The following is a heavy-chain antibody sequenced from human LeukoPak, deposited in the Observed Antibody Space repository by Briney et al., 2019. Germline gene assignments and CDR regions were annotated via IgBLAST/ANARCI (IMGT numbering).Heavy chain of an antibody. CDR3: ARGSGSYFPDAFDI. CDR1: GYTFTSYD. Sequence: ASVTVSCKASGYTFTSYDINWVRQAPGQGLEWMGWMNPNSGNTGYAQKFQGRVTMTRNTSISTAYMELSSLRSEDTAVYYCARGSGSYFPDAFDIWGQGTMVTVSS. D-gene: IGHD1-26*01. V-gene: IGHV1-8*01. CDR2: MNPNSGNT. J-gene: IGHJ3*02.